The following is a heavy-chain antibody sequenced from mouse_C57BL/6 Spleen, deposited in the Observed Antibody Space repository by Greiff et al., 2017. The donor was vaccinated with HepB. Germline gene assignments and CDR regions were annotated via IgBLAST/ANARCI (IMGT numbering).Heavy chain of an antibody. V-gene: IGHV1-19*01. CDR3: ARGPETDWYFDV. CDR2: INPYNGGT. Sequence: VQLQQSGPVLVKPGASVKMSCKASGYTFTDYYMNWVKQSHGKSLEWIGVINPYNGGTSYNQKFKGKATLTVDKCSSTAYMELNSLASEDSAVYYCARGPETDWYFDVWGTGTPVTVSS. J-gene: IGHJ1*03. CDR1: GYTFTDYY.